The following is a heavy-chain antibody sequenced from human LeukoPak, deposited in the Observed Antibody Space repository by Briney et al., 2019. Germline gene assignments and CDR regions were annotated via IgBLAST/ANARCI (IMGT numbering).Heavy chain of an antibody. D-gene: IGHD4-17*01. J-gene: IGHJ3*02. V-gene: IGHV1-18*01. CDR1: GYTFTSYG. Sequence: ASVKVSCKASGYTFTSYGISWVRQAPGQGLEWMGWISAYNGNTNYAQKLQGRVTMTTDTSTSTAYMELRSLRSDDTAVYYCVRGTTVTPYDAFDIWGQGTMVTVSS. CDR3: VRGTTVTPYDAFDI. CDR2: ISAYNGNT.